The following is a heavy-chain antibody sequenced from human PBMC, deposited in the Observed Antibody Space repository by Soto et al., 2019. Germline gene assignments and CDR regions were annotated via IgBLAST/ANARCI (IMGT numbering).Heavy chain of an antibody. CDR2: INPNSGGT. J-gene: IGHJ4*02. Sequence: ASVKVSCKASGYTFTGYYMHWVRQTPGQGLEWMGWINPNSGGTNYAQKFQGWVTMTRDTSISTAYMELSRLRSDDTAVYYCARAKRLGLPTSFSPFDYWGQGTLVTVPQ. CDR3: ARAKRLGLPTSFSPFDY. D-gene: IGHD5-18*01. V-gene: IGHV1-2*04. CDR1: GYTFTGYY.